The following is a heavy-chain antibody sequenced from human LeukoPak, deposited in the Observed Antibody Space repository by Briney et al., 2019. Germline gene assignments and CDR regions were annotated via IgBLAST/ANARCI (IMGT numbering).Heavy chain of an antibody. V-gene: IGHV1-24*01. D-gene: IGHD5-12*01. CDR2: FDPEDGET. Sequence: ASVKVSCKVSGYTLTELSMHWVRQAPGKGLEWMGGFDPEDGETIYAQKFQGRVTMTEDTSTDTAYMELSSLRSEDTAVYYCATRTYSGYDWGFDYWGQGTLVTVSS. J-gene: IGHJ4*02. CDR3: ATRTYSGYDWGFDY. CDR1: GYTLTELS.